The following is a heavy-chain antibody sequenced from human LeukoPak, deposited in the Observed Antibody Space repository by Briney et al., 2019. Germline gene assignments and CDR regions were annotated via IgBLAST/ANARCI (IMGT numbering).Heavy chain of an antibody. D-gene: IGHD3-10*01. J-gene: IGHJ5*02. V-gene: IGHV3-23*01. CDR3: AKPHRIGGNWFDP. Sequence: GGSLRLSCAASGFTFSSYAMTWVRQAPGKGLEWVSVISGSGGSTYYADSVKGRFTISRDNSKNTLYLQMNSLRAEDTAVYHCAKPHRIGGNWFDPWGQGTLVTVSS. CDR2: ISGSGGST. CDR1: GFTFSSYA.